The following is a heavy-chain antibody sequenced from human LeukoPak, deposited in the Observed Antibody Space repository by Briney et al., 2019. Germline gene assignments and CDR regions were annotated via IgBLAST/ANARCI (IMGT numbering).Heavy chain of an antibody. CDR3: VTRLVAYFDY. Sequence: GGSLRLSCAVTGITFSNYGLSWVRQAPGKGLEWVSGISISEGSTTYADSMKGRFTISRDNSKNTLYLEMNSLRAGDTAVYYCVTRLVAYFDYWGQGTLVTVSS. J-gene: IGHJ4*02. CDR2: ISISEGST. CDR1: GITFSNYG. D-gene: IGHD2-15*01. V-gene: IGHV3-23*01.